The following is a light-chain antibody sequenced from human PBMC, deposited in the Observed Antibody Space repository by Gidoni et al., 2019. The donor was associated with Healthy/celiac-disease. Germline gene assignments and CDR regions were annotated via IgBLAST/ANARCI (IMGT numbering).Light chain of an antibody. Sequence: QSVLTHPPSVSAAPGQKVTISYSGSSPNIVNNYVPWYQQLPGTAPKRLIYDNNKRPSGIPDRFSGSKSGTSATLGITGLQTGDEADYYCGTWDSSLSAVVFGGGTKLTVL. V-gene: IGLV1-51*01. CDR3: GTWDSSLSAVV. CDR2: DNN. CDR1: SPNIVNNY. J-gene: IGLJ2*01.